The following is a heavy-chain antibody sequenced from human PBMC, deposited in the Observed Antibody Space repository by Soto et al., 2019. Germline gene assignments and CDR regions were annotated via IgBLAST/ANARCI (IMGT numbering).Heavy chain of an antibody. CDR1: GFTFSSYA. J-gene: IGHJ4*02. V-gene: IGHV3-23*01. Sequence: PGGSLRLSCASSGFTFSSYAMSLVRQAPGKGLEWVSAISGSGGSTYYADSVKGRFTISRDNSKNTLYLQMNSLRAEDTAVYYCAKGRVTYCSSTSCLFGYWGQGTLVTVSS. CDR3: AKGRVTYCSSTSCLFGY. D-gene: IGHD2-2*01. CDR2: ISGSGGST.